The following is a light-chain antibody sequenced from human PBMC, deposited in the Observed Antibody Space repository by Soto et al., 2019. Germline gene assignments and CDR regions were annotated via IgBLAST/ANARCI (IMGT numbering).Light chain of an antibody. CDR1: QSISSW. J-gene: IGKJ1*01. V-gene: IGKV1-5*01. CDR2: DAS. CDR3: QQYNSYPVV. Sequence: DIQMTQSPPTLSASVGDRVTITCRASQSISSWLAWYQQKPGKAPKLLIYDASSLESGVPSRFSGSGSGTEFTLTISSLQPDDFATYYCQQYNSYPVVFGQGTKVDIK.